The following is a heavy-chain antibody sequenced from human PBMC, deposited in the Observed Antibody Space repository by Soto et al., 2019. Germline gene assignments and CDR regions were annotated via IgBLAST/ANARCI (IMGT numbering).Heavy chain of an antibody. D-gene: IGHD6-13*01. Sequence: SETLSLTCTVSGGSVRSSTYYCGWIRQAPGKGLEWIASIYYSGRTHNNPALKSRVTMSVDTYTNQFSLKMNAVTAADTAVYYCKRHEGGAAADRPLDYWGQGTLVTVSS. V-gene: IGHV4-39*01. CDR1: GGSVRSSTYY. J-gene: IGHJ4*02. CDR2: IYYSGRT. CDR3: KRHEGGAAADRPLDY.